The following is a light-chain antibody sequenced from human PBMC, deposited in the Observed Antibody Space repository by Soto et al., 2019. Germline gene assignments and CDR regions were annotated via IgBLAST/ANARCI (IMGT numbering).Light chain of an antibody. Sequence: DIQLTQSPSFLSASVGDRVTITCRASQGISSFLAWYQQKPGKDPKLLIHTASTLKSGVPSRFSGSGSGTEFTLTISGLQPEEFATYYCQHRHSYPITFGQGTRLEIK. CDR3: QHRHSYPIT. J-gene: IGKJ5*01. V-gene: IGKV1-9*01. CDR2: TAS. CDR1: QGISSF.